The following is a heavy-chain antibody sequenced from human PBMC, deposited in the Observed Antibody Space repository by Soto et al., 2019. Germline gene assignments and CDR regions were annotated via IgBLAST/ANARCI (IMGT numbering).Heavy chain of an antibody. CDR2: ISWNSGTT. CDR1: GFSFEEYA. D-gene: IGHD6-19*01. Sequence: ETRLVESGGALAKPGGSLRLSCEASGFSFEEYAMNWVRQGPGKGLEWVARISWNSGTTHYADSVKGRFAISRDNGKNLVYLEMNGLRIEDTALYYCAKDNLRSGLGNWFDPWGQGTWVSVSS. J-gene: IGHJ5*02. V-gene: IGHV3-9*01. CDR3: AKDNLRSGLGNWFDP.